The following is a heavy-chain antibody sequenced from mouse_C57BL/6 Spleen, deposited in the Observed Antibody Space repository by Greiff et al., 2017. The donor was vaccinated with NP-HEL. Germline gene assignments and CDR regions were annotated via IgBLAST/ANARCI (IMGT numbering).Heavy chain of an antibody. J-gene: IGHJ2*01. Sequence: EVQRVESGPGLVKPSQSLSLTCSVTGYSITSGYYWNWIRQFPGNKLEWMGYISYDGSNNYNPSLKNRISITRDTSKNQFFLKLNSVTTEDTATYYCARDRDYWGQGTPLTVSS. CDR1: GYSITSGYY. CDR3: ARDRDY. CDR2: ISYDGSN. V-gene: IGHV3-6*01.